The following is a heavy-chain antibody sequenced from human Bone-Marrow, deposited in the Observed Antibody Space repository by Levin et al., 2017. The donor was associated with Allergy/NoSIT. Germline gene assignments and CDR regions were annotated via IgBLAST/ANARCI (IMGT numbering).Heavy chain of an antibody. CDR2: IFHSGPT. D-gene: IGHD5-18*01. CDR1: GDSISSRDYY. J-gene: IGHJ4*02. V-gene: IGHV4-30-4*01. CDR3: ARTRILQWLMEGELYYFDS. Sequence: SQTLSLTCSVSGDSISSRDYYWSWIRQAPGKGLEWIGYIFHSGPTSYNPSLKSRLTLSADTSKNHFSLSLTSVTAADAAIYFCARTRILQWLMEGELYYFDSWGQGILVTVSS.